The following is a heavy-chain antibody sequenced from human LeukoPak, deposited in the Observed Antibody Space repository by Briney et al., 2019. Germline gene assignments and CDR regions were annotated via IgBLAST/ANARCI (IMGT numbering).Heavy chain of an antibody. Sequence: EAGGSLRLSCAASGFTFSSYAMSWVRQAPGKGLEWVSAISGSGGSTYYADSVKGRFTISRDNSKNTLYLQMNSLRAEDTAVYYCAKDIDWRWGYYYDSSGYYFMNPFPDYFDYGGQGTLVTVSS. CDR3: AKDIDWRWGYYYDSSGYYFMNPFPDYFDY. CDR1: GFTFSSYA. V-gene: IGHV3-23*01. CDR2: ISGSGGST. J-gene: IGHJ4*02. D-gene: IGHD3-22*01.